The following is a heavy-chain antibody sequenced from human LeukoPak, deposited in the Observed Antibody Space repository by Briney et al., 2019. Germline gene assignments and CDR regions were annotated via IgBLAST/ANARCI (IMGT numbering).Heavy chain of an antibody. CDR1: GFTFSGSA. J-gene: IGHJ4*02. V-gene: IGHV3-73*01. CDR2: IRSKANSYAT. D-gene: IGHD7-27*01. Sequence: GGSLRLSCAASGFTFSGSAMHWVRQASGKGLEWVGRIRSKANSYATAYAASVKGRFTISRDDSKNTANLQMNSLKTEDTAVCYCTRPTGDFDYWGQGTLVTVSS. CDR3: TRPTGDFDY.